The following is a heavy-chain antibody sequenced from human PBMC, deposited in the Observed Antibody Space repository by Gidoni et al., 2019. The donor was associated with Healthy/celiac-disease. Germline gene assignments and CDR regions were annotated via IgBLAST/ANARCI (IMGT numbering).Heavy chain of an antibody. D-gene: IGHD4-17*01. CDR3: AKVYGDYVRGVGAFDI. CDR2: ISGSGGST. J-gene: IGHJ3*02. Sequence: EVQLLESGGGLVQPGGSLRLSCAASGFTFSSYAMSWGRQAPGKGLEWVSAISGSGGSTYYADSVKGRFTISRDNSKNTLYLQMNSLRAEDTAVYYCAKVYGDYVRGVGAFDIWGQGTMVTVSS. V-gene: IGHV3-23*01. CDR1: GFTFSSYA.